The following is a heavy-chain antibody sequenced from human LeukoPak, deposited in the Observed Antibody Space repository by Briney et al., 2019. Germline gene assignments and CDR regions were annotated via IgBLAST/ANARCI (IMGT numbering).Heavy chain of an antibody. CDR2: INPNSGGT. CDR1: GYTFTGYY. CDR3: ARDYSNHDAFDI. D-gene: IGHD4-11*01. J-gene: IGHJ3*02. Sequence: ASVKVSCKASGYTFTGYYMHWVRQAPGQGLEWMGWINPNSGGTNYAQKFQGRVTMTRDTSISTAYMELSRLRSDDTAVYYCARDYSNHDAFDIWGQGTLVTVSS. V-gene: IGHV1-2*02.